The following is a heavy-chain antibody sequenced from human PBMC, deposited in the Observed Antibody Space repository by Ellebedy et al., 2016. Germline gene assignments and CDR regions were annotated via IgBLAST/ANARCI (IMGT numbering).Heavy chain of an antibody. V-gene: IGHV3-15*01. Sequence: GESLKISCGASGFTSFNAWMSWVRQAPGKGLEWVGRIKSKTDGGATDYAAPVKGRFTISRDDSKNTVYLQMTSLKTDDTAVYYCRGELASIISWGQGTLVTVSS. CDR1: GFTSFNAW. D-gene: IGHD3-9*01. CDR3: RGELASIIS. CDR2: IKSKTDGGAT. J-gene: IGHJ5*02.